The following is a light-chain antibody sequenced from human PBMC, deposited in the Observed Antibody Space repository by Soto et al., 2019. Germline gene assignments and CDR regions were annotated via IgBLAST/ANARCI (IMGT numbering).Light chain of an antibody. Sequence: EIVLTQSPGTLSLSPGERATLSCRASQIVSSSYLAWYQQKPGQPPRLLIYGASIRATGIPDRFSGSGSGTDFTLTISRLEPEDFAVYYCQQYGSSPLLTFGGGTKVEIK. CDR1: QIVSSSY. J-gene: IGKJ4*01. CDR2: GAS. V-gene: IGKV3-20*01. CDR3: QQYGSSPLLT.